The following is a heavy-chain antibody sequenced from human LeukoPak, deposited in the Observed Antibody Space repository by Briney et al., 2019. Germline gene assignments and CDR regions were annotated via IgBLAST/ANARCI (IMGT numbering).Heavy chain of an antibody. Sequence: GGSLRLSCAASGFTFSSYGMHWVRQAPGKGLEWVAVISYDGSNKYYADSVKGRFTISRDNSKNTLYLQMNSLRAEDTAVYYCAKDRSSIAVAGTASDYWGQGTLVTVSS. D-gene: IGHD6-19*01. CDR1: GFTFSSYG. J-gene: IGHJ4*02. CDR3: AKDRSSIAVAGTASDY. V-gene: IGHV3-30*18. CDR2: ISYDGSNK.